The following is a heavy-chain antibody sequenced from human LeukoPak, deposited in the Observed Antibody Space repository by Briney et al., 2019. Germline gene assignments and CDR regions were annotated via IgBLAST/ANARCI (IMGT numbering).Heavy chain of an antibody. CDR3: ARDLPDYDILTGYTYYYGMDV. CDR2: ISAYNGNT. J-gene: IGHJ6*04. CDR1: GYTFARYA. V-gene: IGHV1-18*04. Sequence: GASVKVSCKASGYTFARYAISWVRQAPGQGLEWMGWISAYNGNTNYAQKLQGRVTMTTDTSTSTAYMELRSLRSDDTAVYYCARDLPDYDILTGYTYYYGMDVWGKGTTVTVSS. D-gene: IGHD3-9*01.